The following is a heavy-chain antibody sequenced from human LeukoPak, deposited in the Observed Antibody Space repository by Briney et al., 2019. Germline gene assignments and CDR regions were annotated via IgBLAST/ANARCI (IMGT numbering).Heavy chain of an antibody. CDR2: INPNSGGT. J-gene: IGHJ4*02. Sequence: GASVKVSCKASGYTFTGYYMHWVRQAPGQGLEWMGWINPNSGGTNYAQKFQGRVTMTRDTSISTVYMELSRLRSDDTAVYYCARDPLQWLVQYYFDYWGQGTLVTVSS. V-gene: IGHV1-2*02. CDR1: GYTFTGYY. CDR3: ARDPLQWLVQYYFDY. D-gene: IGHD6-19*01.